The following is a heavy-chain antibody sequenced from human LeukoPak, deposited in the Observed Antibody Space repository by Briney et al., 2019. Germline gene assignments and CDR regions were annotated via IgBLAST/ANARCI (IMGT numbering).Heavy chain of an antibody. CDR1: GVSISSSNSY. CDR3: ARQTGSGLFILP. J-gene: IGHJ4*02. V-gene: IGHV4-39*01. D-gene: IGHD3/OR15-3a*01. CDR2: IYYSGNT. Sequence: SETLSLTCTVSGVSISSSNSYWGWIRQPPGKGLEWIGSIYYSGNTYYNASLKSQVSISIDTSKNQFSLRLTSVTAADTAVYYCARQTGSGLFILPGGQGSLVTVSS.